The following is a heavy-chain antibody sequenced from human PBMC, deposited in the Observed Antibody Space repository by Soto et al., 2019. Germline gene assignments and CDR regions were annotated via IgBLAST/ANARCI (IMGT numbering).Heavy chain of an antibody. Sequence: GGSLRLSCAASGFTFSSYAMSWVRQAPGKGLEWVSSITGSGGSTYYADSVKGRFTISRDSSKNTLYLQMNSLRAEDTAVYYCAKDLYEVPAASDYWGQGTLVTVS. J-gene: IGHJ4*02. CDR3: AKDLYEVPAASDY. V-gene: IGHV3-23*01. D-gene: IGHD2-2*01. CDR1: GFTFSSYA. CDR2: ITGSGGST.